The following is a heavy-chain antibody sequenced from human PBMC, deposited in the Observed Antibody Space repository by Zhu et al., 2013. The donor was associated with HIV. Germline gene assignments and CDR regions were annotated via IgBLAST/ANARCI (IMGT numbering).Heavy chain of an antibody. CDR2: FSPYGGAT. D-gene: IGHD6-25*01. CDR1: GYTFTGHY. V-gene: IGHV1-2*02. Sequence: QVQLVQSGAEVKKPGASVKVSCKAPGYTFTGHYIHWVRQAPGQGLEWMGWFSPYGGATNYAQKFQGRVSMTGDTTIHTAYMQLNRLVYDDTAVYYCARDERALDVWGQGTMVTVSS. CDR3: ARDERALDV. J-gene: IGHJ3*01.